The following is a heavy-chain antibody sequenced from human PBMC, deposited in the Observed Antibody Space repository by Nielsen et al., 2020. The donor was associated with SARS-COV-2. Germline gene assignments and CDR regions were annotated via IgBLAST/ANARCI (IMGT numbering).Heavy chain of an antibody. V-gene: IGHV3-74*01. J-gene: IGHJ6*02. D-gene: IGHD3-3*01. CDR2: INSDGSST. CDR3: ARGTIFGVDQWAYYGMDV. CDR1: GFTFSSYW. Sequence: GGSLRLSCAASGFTFSSYWMHWIRQAPGKGLVWVSRINSDGSSTSYADSVKGRFTISRENAKNSLYLQMNSLRAGDTAVYYCARGTIFGVDQWAYYGMDVWGQGTTVTVSS.